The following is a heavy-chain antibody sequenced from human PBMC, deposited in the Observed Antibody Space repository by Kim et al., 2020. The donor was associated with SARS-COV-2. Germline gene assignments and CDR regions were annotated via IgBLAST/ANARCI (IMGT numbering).Heavy chain of an antibody. V-gene: IGHV4-39*01. Sequence: SETLSLTCTVSGGSISSSSYYWGWIRQPPGKGLEWIGSIYYSGSTYYNPSLKSRVTRSVDTSKNQISLKLSSVTAEDTAEEYWGRHRGGIAARKYDWGQG. D-gene: IGHD6-13*01. CDR3: GRHRGGIAARKYD. CDR2: IYYSGST. J-gene: IGHJ1*01. CDR1: GGSISSSSYY.